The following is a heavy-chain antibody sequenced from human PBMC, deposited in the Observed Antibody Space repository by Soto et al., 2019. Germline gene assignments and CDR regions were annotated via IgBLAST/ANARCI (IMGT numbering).Heavy chain of an antibody. CDR3: AKGALRFLEIH. J-gene: IGHJ1*01. Sequence: EVQLLESGGGLVQPGGSLRLSCAASGFTFSSYAMSWFRHASGKGLEWVSAISGSGGSTYYADSVKGRFTLSRDHSKNTLYLQMNSLRAEDTAVYYCAKGALRFLEIHWGQGTLVTVSS. D-gene: IGHD3-3*01. CDR2: ISGSGGST. CDR1: GFTFSSYA. V-gene: IGHV3-23*01.